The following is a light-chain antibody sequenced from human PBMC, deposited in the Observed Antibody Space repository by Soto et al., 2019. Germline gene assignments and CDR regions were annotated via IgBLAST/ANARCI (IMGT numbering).Light chain of an antibody. CDR2: KAS. Sequence: DIQMTQSPSTLSASIGDRVTITCRASQSIGSELVWYQQKPGKAPKLLIYKASSLESGVPSTFSDSGSGTEFSLTVSSLQPDDFATYYCLQYESYPLTFGGGTKVEIK. J-gene: IGKJ4*01. CDR3: LQYESYPLT. V-gene: IGKV1-5*03. CDR1: QSIGSE.